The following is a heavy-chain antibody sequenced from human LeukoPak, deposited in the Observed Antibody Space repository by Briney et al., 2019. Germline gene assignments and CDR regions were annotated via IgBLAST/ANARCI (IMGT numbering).Heavy chain of an antibody. CDR1: GYSFTSYW. Sequence: GESLKISCKGSGYSFTSYWIGWVRQLPGKGLEWMGIIYPGDSDTRYSPSFQGQVTISADKSISTAYLQWSSLKASDTAMYYCARRFYDFWSGEGWFDPWGQGTPVTVSS. CDR2: IYPGDSDT. J-gene: IGHJ5*02. V-gene: IGHV5-51*01. CDR3: ARRFYDFWSGEGWFDP. D-gene: IGHD3-3*01.